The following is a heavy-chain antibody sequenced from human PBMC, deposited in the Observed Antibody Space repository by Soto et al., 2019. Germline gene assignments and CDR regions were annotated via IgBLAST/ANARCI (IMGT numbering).Heavy chain of an antibody. CDR2: IYCSGST. V-gene: IGHV4-59*01. CDR3: ARAGSNYDFWSGPYFDY. Sequence: TSETLSLTCTVSGGSISSYYWSWIRQPPGKGLEWIGYIYCSGSTNYNPSLKSRVTISVDTSKNQFSLKLSSVTAADTAVYYCARAGSNYDFWSGPYFDYWGQGTLVTVSS. J-gene: IGHJ4*02. CDR1: GGSISSYY. D-gene: IGHD3-3*01.